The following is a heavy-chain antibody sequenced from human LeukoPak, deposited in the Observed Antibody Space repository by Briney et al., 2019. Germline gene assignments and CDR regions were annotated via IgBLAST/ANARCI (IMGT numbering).Heavy chain of an antibody. CDR3: TTDQQIPHKYSGSYN. D-gene: IGHD1-26*01. Sequence: GGSLRLSCAASGFTFSNAWMSWVRQAPGKGLEWVGRIKSKTDGGTTDYAAPVKGRFTISRDDSKNTLYLQMNSLKTEDTAVYYCTTDQQIPHKYSGSYNWGQGTLVTVSS. J-gene: IGHJ4*02. CDR1: GFTFSNAW. V-gene: IGHV3-15*01. CDR2: IKSKTDGGTT.